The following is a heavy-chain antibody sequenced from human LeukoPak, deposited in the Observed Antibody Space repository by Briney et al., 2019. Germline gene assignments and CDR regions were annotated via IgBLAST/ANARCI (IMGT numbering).Heavy chain of an antibody. J-gene: IGHJ4*02. CDR1: GGSFSGYY. Sequence: SETLSLTCAVYGGSFSGYYWSWIRQPPGKGLEWIGEINHSGSTNYNPSLKSRVTISVDTSRNQFSLKLSSVTAADTAVYYCARFIAVAGIDYWGQGTLVTVSS. CDR3: ARFIAVAGIDY. D-gene: IGHD6-19*01. CDR2: INHSGST. V-gene: IGHV4-34*01.